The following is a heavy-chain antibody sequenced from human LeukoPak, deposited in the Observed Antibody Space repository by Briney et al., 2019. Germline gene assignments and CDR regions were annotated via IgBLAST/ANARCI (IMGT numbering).Heavy chain of an antibody. CDR2: INHSGST. CDR3: ARVRRGPPDY. V-gene: IGHV4-34*01. D-gene: IGHD3-10*01. Sequence: SETLSLTCAVYGGSFSGYYWSWIRQPPGKGLERIGEINHSGSTNYNPSLKSRVTISVDTSKNQFSLKLSSVTAADTAVYYCARVRRGPPDYWGQGTLVTVSS. J-gene: IGHJ4*02. CDR1: GGSFSGYY.